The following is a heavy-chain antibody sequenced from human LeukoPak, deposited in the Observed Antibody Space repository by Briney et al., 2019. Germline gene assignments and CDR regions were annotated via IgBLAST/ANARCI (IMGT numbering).Heavy chain of an antibody. CDR2: ISSSSSTI. V-gene: IGHV3-48*01. CDR3: AKGIVGATPDYFDY. J-gene: IGHJ4*02. D-gene: IGHD1-26*01. CDR1: GFTFSSYA. Sequence: GGSLRLSCAASGFTFSSYAMSWVRQAPGKGLEWVSYISSSSSTIYYADSVKGRFTISRDNSKNTLYLQMNSLRAEDTAVYYCAKGIVGATPDYFDYWGQGTLVTVSS.